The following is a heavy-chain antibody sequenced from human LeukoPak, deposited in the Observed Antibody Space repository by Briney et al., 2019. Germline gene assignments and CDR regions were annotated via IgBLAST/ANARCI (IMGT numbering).Heavy chain of an antibody. CDR1: GGSISSYY. J-gene: IGHJ3*01. CDR3: TRHKRWLQFPDAFDV. CDR2: TYYSGST. D-gene: IGHD5-24*01. V-gene: IGHV4-59*08. Sequence: SETLSLTCTVSGGSISSYYWSWIRQPRGKGLEWIGYTYYSGSTSYNPSLESRVAISVDMSKSQFSLELSSLTAADTAIYYCTRHKRWLQFPDAFDVWGQGTMVTVSS.